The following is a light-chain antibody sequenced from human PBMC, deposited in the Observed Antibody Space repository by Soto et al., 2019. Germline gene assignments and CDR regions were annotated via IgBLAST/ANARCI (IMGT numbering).Light chain of an antibody. CDR3: SSYAGSNNFV. J-gene: IGLJ1*01. V-gene: IGLV2-8*01. CDR1: SSDVGGYNY. Sequence: QSALTQPASVSGSPGQSVTISCTGTSSDVGGYNYVSWYQQHPGKAPKLMIYEVSERPSGVPDRFSGSKSSNTASLTVSGLQAEDEADYYCSSYAGSNNFVFGTGTKV. CDR2: EVS.